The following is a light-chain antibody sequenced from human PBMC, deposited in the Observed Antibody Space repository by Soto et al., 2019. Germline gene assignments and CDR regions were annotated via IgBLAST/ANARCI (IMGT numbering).Light chain of an antibody. J-gene: IGKJ1*01. V-gene: IGKV1-5*01. CDR3: QQYNSYSPSWT. Sequence: DIQMTQSPSTLSAFMGDRVTITFRASQSISNWLAWYQQKPGKAPKLLIYDASTLESGVPSRFSGSGSGTAFTLTISSLQSDDFATYYCQQYNSYSPSWTFGQGTKVDIK. CDR2: DAS. CDR1: QSISNW.